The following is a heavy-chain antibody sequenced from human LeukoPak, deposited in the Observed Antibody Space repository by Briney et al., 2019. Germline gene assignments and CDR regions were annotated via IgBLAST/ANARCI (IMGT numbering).Heavy chain of an antibody. CDR2: ISISSSYI. V-gene: IGHV3-21*01. CDR3: ARVQGDMVRGVIIFGYYFDY. CDR1: GFTFSSYS. Sequence: GGSLRLSCAASGFTFSSYSMNWVRQAPGKGLEWVSSISISSSYIYYADSVKGRFTISRDNAKNSLYLQMNSLRAEDTAVYYCARVQGDMVRGVIIFGYYFDYWGQGTLVTVSS. D-gene: IGHD3-10*01. J-gene: IGHJ4*02.